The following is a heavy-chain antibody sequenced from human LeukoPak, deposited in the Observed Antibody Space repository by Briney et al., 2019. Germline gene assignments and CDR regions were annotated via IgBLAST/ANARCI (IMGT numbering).Heavy chain of an antibody. J-gene: IGHJ3*02. CDR1: GFTFSNYW. D-gene: IGHD4-17*01. V-gene: IGHV3-74*01. CDR2: IYSDGSST. CDR3: TRLMTTVTTAAFDI. Sequence: GGSLRLSCAASGFTFSNYWMHWVRQAPGKGLVWVSRIYSDGSSTTYADFVRGRFTISRDNAKNTLYLQMNSLRAEDTAVYYCTRLMTTVTTAAFDIWGQGTMVTVSS.